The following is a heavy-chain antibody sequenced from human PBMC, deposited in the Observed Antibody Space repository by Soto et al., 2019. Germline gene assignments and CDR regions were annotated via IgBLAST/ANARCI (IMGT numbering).Heavy chain of an antibody. CDR3: AREVYDDYYFDY. CDR2: IIPFVGTT. CDR1: GGTFSTYT. Sequence: QVQLVQSGAEVKKPGSSVKVSCKASGGTFSTYTFSWVRQATGQGLEWMGRIIPFVGTTNYAQKFQARVTITADKSTSTAYMELSSLRSEDMAVYYCAREVYDDYYFDYWGQGTLVTVSS. D-gene: IGHD4-17*01. V-gene: IGHV1-69*08. J-gene: IGHJ4*02.